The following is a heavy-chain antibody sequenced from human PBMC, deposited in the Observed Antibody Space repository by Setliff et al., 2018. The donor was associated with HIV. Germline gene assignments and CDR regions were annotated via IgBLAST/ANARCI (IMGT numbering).Heavy chain of an antibody. D-gene: IGHD2-2*01. V-gene: IGHV3-53*05. Sequence: PGGSLRLSCAASGFTVSSNYMSWVRQAPGKGLEWVSVIYSGGSTYYADSVKGRFTISRDNSKNTLYLQMNSLRPEDTAVFYCARLRLFSSALDYWGQGTLVTVSS. J-gene: IGHJ4*02. CDR3: ARLRLFSSALDY. CDR2: IYSGGST. CDR1: GFTVSSNY.